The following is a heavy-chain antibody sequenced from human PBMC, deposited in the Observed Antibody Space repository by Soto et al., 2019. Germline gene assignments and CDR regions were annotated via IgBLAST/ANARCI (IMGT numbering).Heavy chain of an antibody. D-gene: IGHD3-9*01. V-gene: IGHV3-48*01. CDR2: ISSSSSTI. Sequence: EVQLVESGGGLVQPGGSLRLSCAASGFTFSSYNMNWVRQAPGKGLEWVSYISSSSSTIYYADSVKGRFTISRDNAKNSLYLQMNSLRAEDTAVYYCARVSTSPGYYYYYYYMDVWGKGTTVTVSS. J-gene: IGHJ6*03. CDR3: ARVSTSPGYYYYYYYMDV. CDR1: GFTFSSYN.